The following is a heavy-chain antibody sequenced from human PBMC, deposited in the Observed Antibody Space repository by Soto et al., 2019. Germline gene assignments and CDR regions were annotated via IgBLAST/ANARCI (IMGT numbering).Heavy chain of an antibody. V-gene: IGHV4-30-2*01. D-gene: IGHD3-10*01. CDR2: IYHSGST. J-gene: IGHJ4*02. CDR1: GGSISSGGYS. Sequence: SETLSLTCAVSGGSISSGGYSWSWIRQPPGKGLEWIGYIYHSGSTYYNPSLKSRVTISVDRSKNQFSLKLSSVTAADTAVYYCARGGADYYGSGSLDYWGQGTLVTVSS. CDR3: ARGGADYYGSGSLDY.